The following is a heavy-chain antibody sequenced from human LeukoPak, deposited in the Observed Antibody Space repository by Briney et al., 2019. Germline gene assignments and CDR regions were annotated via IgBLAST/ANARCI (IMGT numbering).Heavy chain of an antibody. CDR3: ARLTGTTGFDY. CDR2: IKQDGSDK. V-gene: IGHV3-7*01. Sequence: PGGSLRLSCAASGFPFSSYWMSWVRQAPGKGLEWVANIKQDGSDKYYVDSVKGLFTISRDNAKNSLYLQLNSLRADDTAVYYCARLTGTTGFDYWGQGTLATVSS. D-gene: IGHD1-1*01. CDR1: GFPFSSYW. J-gene: IGHJ4*02.